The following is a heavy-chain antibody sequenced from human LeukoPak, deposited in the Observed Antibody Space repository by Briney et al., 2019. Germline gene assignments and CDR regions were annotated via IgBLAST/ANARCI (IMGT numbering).Heavy chain of an antibody. V-gene: IGHV3-66*02. CDR3: AKLPSS. D-gene: IGHD1-7*01. CDR2: IYSGGST. CDR1: GFTVSNNY. J-gene: IGHJ5*02. Sequence: GGSLRLSCAASGFTVSNNYMTWVRQAPGKGLEWVSVIYSGGSTYYADSVKGRFTISTDNSKNTLYLQMNSLRAGDTAVYYCAKLPSSWGQGTLVTVSS.